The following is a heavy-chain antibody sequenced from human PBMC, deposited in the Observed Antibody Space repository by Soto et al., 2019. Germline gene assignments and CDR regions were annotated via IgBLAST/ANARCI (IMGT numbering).Heavy chain of an antibody. CDR2: ISSSGSTI. D-gene: IGHD4-4*01. CDR1: GFTFSDYY. Sequence: ESGGGLVKPGGSLRLSCAASGFTFSDYYMSWIRQAPGKGLEWVSYISSSGSTIYYADSVKGRFTISRDNAKNSLYLQMNSLRAEDTAVYYCARLAAPGLQHYYYYYYMDVWGKGTTVTVSS. CDR3: ARLAAPGLQHYYYYYYMDV. V-gene: IGHV3-11*01. J-gene: IGHJ6*03.